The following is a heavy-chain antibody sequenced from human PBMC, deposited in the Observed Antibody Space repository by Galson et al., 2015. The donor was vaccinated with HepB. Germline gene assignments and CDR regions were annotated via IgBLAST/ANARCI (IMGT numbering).Heavy chain of an antibody. CDR2: ISSDGSSI. D-gene: IGHD3-10*01. Sequence: SLRLSCAASGFTFSSYRMHWVRQAPGKGPVWVSRISSDGSSIGYADSVKGRFTTSRDNAKNTLYLQMNSLRAEDTAVYYCARLIHFPGIGVDYWGQGTLVTVSS. V-gene: IGHV3-74*01. CDR3: ARLIHFPGIGVDY. CDR1: GFTFSSYR. J-gene: IGHJ4*02.